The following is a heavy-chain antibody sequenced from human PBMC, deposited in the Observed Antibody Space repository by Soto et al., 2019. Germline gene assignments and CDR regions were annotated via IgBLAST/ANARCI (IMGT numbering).Heavy chain of an antibody. CDR2: IYYSGST. CDR3: ASIPLMYSSSWYNWFDP. Sequence: SETLSLTCTVSGGSISSSSYYWGWIRQPPGKGLEWIGSIYYSGSTYYNPSLKSRVTISVDTSKNQFSLKLSSVTAADTAVYYCASIPLMYSSSWYNWFDPWGQGTLVTVSS. J-gene: IGHJ5*02. V-gene: IGHV4-39*01. CDR1: GGSISSSSYY. D-gene: IGHD6-13*01.